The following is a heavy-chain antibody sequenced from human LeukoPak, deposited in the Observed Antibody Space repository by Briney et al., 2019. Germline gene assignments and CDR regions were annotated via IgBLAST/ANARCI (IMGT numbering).Heavy chain of an antibody. Sequence: GGSLRLSCAASGFTFSSYGMHWVRQAPGKGLEWVAVISYDGSNKYYADSVKGRFTISRDNSKNTLYLQMNSLRAEDTAVYYCARVLYDSSGYSLGYFDYWGQGTLVTVSS. D-gene: IGHD3-22*01. V-gene: IGHV3-30*03. CDR3: ARVLYDSSGYSLGYFDY. CDR1: GFTFSSYG. J-gene: IGHJ4*02. CDR2: ISYDGSNK.